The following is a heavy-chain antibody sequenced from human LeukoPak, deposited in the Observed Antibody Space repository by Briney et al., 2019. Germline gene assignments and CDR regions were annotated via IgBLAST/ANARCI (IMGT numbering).Heavy chain of an antibody. J-gene: IGHJ6*02. CDR1: GGSFSTSY. CDR3: ARAPHYYYYGMDV. V-gene: IGHV4-59*01. CDR2: IYYSGST. Sequence: SETLSLTCTVSGGSFSTSYWSWIRQPPGKGLEWIGYIYYSGSTNYNPSLKSRVTISVDTSKNQFSLKLSSVTAADTAVYYCARAPHYYYYGMDVWGQGTTVTVSS.